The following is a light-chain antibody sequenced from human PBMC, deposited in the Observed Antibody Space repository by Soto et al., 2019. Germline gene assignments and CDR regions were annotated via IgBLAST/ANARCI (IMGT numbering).Light chain of an antibody. J-gene: IGKJ1*01. Sequence: DIQMTQSPSTLSGSVGDRVTITCRASQTISSWLAWYQQKPGKAPKLLIYKASTLKGGVPSRFSGSGSGTEFTLTISSLQPDDFATYYCQHYNSYSEAFGQGTKVHIK. CDR1: QTISSW. CDR2: KAS. CDR3: QHYNSYSEA. V-gene: IGKV1-5*03.